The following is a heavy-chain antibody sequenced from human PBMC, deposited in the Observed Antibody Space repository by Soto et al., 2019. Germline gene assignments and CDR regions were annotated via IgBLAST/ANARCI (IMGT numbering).Heavy chain of an antibody. Sequence: QVQLVQSGAEVKKPGATVKVSCKASGYTFTSYDINWVRQATGQGLEWMGWMNPNSGNTGYAQKFQGRVTMTRNTFLSTAYMELSSLRSEDTAVYYCASVPRITMVRGVQIHNWFDPWGQGTLVTVSS. CDR3: ASVPRITMVRGVQIHNWFDP. CDR2: MNPNSGNT. V-gene: IGHV1-8*01. D-gene: IGHD3-10*01. J-gene: IGHJ5*02. CDR1: GYTFTSYD.